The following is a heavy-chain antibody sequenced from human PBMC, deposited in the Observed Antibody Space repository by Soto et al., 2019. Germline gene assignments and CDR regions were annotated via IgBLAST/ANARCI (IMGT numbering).Heavy chain of an antibody. Sequence: QVQLVQSGAEVKKPGASVKVSCKASGYIFTSYGVSWVRQAPGQGLEWVGWISAYNGNTNYAQKLQGRVTMTTDTSTTTAYMELRSLRSDDTAVYYCARDQPSSGYYWCFDLWGRGTLVTVSS. J-gene: IGHJ2*01. V-gene: IGHV1-18*01. D-gene: IGHD3-10*01. CDR3: ARDQPSSGYYWCFDL. CDR2: ISAYNGNT. CDR1: GYIFTSYG.